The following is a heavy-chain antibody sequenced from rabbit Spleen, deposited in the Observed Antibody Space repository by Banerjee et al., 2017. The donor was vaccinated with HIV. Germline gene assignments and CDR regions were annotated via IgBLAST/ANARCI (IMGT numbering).Heavy chain of an antibody. CDR2: IYAGSTGTI. V-gene: IGHV1S40*01. D-gene: IGHD8-1*01. CDR1: GFSFSAVHW. CDR3: ARDTGSSFSSYGMDL. Sequence: QSLEESGGDLVKPGASLTLTCTASGFSFSAVHWIYWVRQAPGKGLEWIGTIYAGSTGTIDFASWAKGRFTISKTSSTTVTLQMTSLTVADTATYFCARDTGSSFSSYGMDLWGPGT. J-gene: IGHJ6*01.